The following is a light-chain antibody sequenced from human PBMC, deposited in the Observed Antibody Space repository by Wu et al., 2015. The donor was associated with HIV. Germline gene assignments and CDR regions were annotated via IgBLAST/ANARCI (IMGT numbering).Light chain of an antibody. CDR3: QQYNEWPA. Sequence: MLMTQSPATLSVSPGDRATLSCRASKSVDSDVVWYQQKPGQAPKIIIYGASTRATGVPARFSGSGSGTHFTLTISSVQSEDFAVYICQQYNEWPAFGQGTKVETK. CDR2: GAS. CDR1: KSVDSD. J-gene: IGKJ1*01. V-gene: IGKV3-15*01.